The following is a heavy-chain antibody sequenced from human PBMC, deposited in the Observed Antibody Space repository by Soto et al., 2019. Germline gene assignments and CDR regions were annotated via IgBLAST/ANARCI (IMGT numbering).Heavy chain of an antibody. D-gene: IGHD3-16*02. CDR3: ARGRRDYIWGSYRPIDY. V-gene: IGHV1-8*01. CDR2: MNPNSGNT. J-gene: IGHJ4*02. Sequence: ASVKVSCKASGYTFTSYDINWVRQATGQGLEWMGWMNPNSGNTGYAQKFQGRVTMTRNTSISTAYMELSSLRSEDTAVYYCARGRRDYIWGSYRPIDYWGQGTLVTVSS. CDR1: GYTFTSYD.